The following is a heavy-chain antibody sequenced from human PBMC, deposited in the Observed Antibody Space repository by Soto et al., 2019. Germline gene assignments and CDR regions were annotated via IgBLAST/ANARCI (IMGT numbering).Heavy chain of an antibody. CDR2: IIPIFGTA. CDR3: ARDLLWFGSRGGFDP. Sequence: QVQLVQSGAEVKKPGSSVKVSCKASGGTFSSYAISWVRQAPGQGLEWMGGIIPIFGTANYAQKFQGRGTITADKSTSTAYMELGSLRSEDTAVYYCARDLLWFGSRGGFDPWGQGTLVTVSS. V-gene: IGHV1-69*06. CDR1: GGTFSSYA. J-gene: IGHJ5*02. D-gene: IGHD3-10*01.